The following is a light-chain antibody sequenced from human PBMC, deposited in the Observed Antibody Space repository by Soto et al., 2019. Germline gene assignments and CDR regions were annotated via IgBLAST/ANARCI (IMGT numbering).Light chain of an antibody. V-gene: IGLV2-14*01. CDR3: SSYTTSNTRQIV. CDR2: DVS. J-gene: IGLJ1*01. CDR1: SSEVGGYNY. Sequence: QCVLTQPASVSGSPGEWITISCTGNSSEVGGYNYVSWYQQHPGKAPKFMIYDVSNRPSGVSNRFSGSKTGNTASLTISGLQAEDEADYYCSSYTTSNTRQIVFGTGTKVTVL.